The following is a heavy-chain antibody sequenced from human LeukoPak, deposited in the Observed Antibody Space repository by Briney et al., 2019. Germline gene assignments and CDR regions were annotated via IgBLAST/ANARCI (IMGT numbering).Heavy chain of an antibody. J-gene: IGHJ3*02. D-gene: IGHD5-18*01. CDR1: GFPFSSYA. V-gene: IGHV3-23*01. Sequence: PGVCLRLSCAASGFPFSSYAMFWVRQAPGKGLEWVSAVSGSGGTTYHADSVKGRFTISRDNSKNTLYLQMTGLRAADTAIYYCAKPGFNYGDAFDIWGQGTMVIVSS. CDR3: AKPGFNYGDAFDI. CDR2: VSGSGGTT.